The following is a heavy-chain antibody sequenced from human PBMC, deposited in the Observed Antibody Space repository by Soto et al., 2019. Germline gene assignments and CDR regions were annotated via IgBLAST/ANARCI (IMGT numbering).Heavy chain of an antibody. V-gene: IGHV4-31*03. CDR2: IYYSGST. J-gene: IGHJ4*02. CDR3: ARVGYYDFWSGYPHFDY. Sequence: SETLSLTCTVSGGSISRGGYYWSWIRQHPGKGLEWIGYIYYSGSTYYNPSLKSRVTISVDTSKNQFSLKLSSVTAADTAVYYCARVGYYDFWSGYPHFDYWGQGTLVTVSS. CDR1: GGSISRGGYY. D-gene: IGHD3-3*01.